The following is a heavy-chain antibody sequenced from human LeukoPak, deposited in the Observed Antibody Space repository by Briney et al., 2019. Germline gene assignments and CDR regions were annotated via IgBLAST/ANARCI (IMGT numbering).Heavy chain of an antibody. J-gene: IGHJ4*02. CDR2: IYYSGST. Sequence: PSETLSLTCTVSGGSISSGGYYWSWIRQHPGKGLEWIGYIYYSGSTYYNPSLKSRVTISVDTSKNQFSLKLSSVTAADTAVYYCARVARYDFWGGYYGSGPDYWGQGTLVTVSS. CDR1: GGSISSGGYY. V-gene: IGHV4-31*03. D-gene: IGHD3-3*01. CDR3: ARVARYDFWGGYYGSGPDY.